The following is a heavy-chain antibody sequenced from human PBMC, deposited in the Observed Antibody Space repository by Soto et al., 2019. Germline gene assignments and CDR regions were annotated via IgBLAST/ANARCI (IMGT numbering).Heavy chain of an antibody. V-gene: IGHV1-46*01. D-gene: IGHD5-12*01. J-gene: IGHJ4*02. CDR1: GYRLSNYY. CDR3: ARAELIVAGQGFDS. Sequence: QVDLVQSGAEVKKPGASVKMSCKSSGYRLSNYYMHWVRQAPGQGLEWMGIVNPSDGRANYARKCQGRVTMTWDTSTTTLSMGLNILRSDDTAIYYCARAELIVAGQGFDSWGQGTLVTVSS. CDR2: VNPSDGRA.